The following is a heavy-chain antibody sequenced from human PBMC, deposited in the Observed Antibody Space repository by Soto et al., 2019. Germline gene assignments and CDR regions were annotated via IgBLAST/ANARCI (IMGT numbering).Heavy chain of an antibody. D-gene: IGHD4-17*01. CDR2: ISPSGSYI. Sequence: EVQLVESGGGLVKPGGSLRLSCAASASTFSSYSMNWVRQAPGKGLEWVSYISPSGSYIYYADSVKGRFTISRDNAKNSLYLQMNSLRAEDTAMYYSARGYTATGTDWYFDLWGRGTLVTVSS. CDR1: ASTFSSYS. J-gene: IGHJ2*01. CDR3: ARGYTATGTDWYFDL. V-gene: IGHV3-21*01.